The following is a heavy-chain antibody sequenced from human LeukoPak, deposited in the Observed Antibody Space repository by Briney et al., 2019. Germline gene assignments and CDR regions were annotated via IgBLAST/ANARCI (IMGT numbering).Heavy chain of an antibody. Sequence: PSETLSLTCTVSGYSISSGYYWGWIRQPPGKGLEWIGSIYHSGSTYYNPSLKSRVTISVDTSKNQFSLKLSSVTAADTAVYYCARCSGFSDYWGQGTLVTVSS. CDR1: GYSISSGYY. J-gene: IGHJ4*02. CDR2: IYHSGST. V-gene: IGHV4-38-2*02. CDR3: ARCSGFSDY. D-gene: IGHD2-15*01.